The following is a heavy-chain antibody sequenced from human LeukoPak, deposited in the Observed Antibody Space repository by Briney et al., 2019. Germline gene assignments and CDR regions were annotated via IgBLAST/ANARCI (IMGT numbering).Heavy chain of an antibody. CDR2: IYYSGNT. D-gene: IGHD4-17*01. Sequence: SETLSLTCTVPGDSISTSNSYWGWIRQPPGEGLEWIGSIYYSGNTYYNASLKSRVTISVDTSKNQFSLKLTSVTAADTAVYYCANSIDFDYGDYYFDYWGQGALVTISS. V-gene: IGHV4-39*01. CDR1: GDSISTSNSY. J-gene: IGHJ4*02. CDR3: ANSIDFDYGDYYFDY.